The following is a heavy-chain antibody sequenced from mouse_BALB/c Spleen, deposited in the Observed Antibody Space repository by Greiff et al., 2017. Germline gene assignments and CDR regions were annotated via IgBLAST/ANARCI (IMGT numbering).Heavy chain of an antibody. D-gene: IGHD2-14*01. V-gene: IGHV2-2*02. Sequence: QVQLKQSGPGLVQPSQSLSITCTVSGFSLTSYGVHWVRQSPGKGLEWLGVIWSGGSTDYNAAFISRLSISKDNSKSQVFFKMNSLQANDTAIYYCARNWGYDGAWFAYWGQGTLVTVSA. J-gene: IGHJ3*01. CDR2: IWSGGST. CDR1: GFSLTSYG. CDR3: ARNWGYDGAWFAY.